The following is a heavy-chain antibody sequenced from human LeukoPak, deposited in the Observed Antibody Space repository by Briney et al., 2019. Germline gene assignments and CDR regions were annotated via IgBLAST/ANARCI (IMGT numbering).Heavy chain of an antibody. V-gene: IGHV1-2*02. J-gene: IGHJ4*02. Sequence: ASVKVSCKASGYTFTGYYMHWVRQAPGQGLEWMGWINPNSGDTNYAQKFQGRVTMTRDTSISTAYMELSRLRSDDTAVYYCARGRYYYDSRGSFDYWGQGTLVTVSS. CDR3: ARGRYYYDSRGSFDY. D-gene: IGHD3-22*01. CDR1: GYTFTGYY. CDR2: INPNSGDT.